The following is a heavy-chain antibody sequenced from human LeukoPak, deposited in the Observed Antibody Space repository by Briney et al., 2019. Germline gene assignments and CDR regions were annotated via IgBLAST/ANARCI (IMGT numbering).Heavy chain of an antibody. J-gene: IGHJ3*02. CDR3: AREDSEDAFAI. V-gene: IGHV4-59*01. Sequence: SETLSLTCTVSGGSISSYYWSWIRQPPGKGLEWIGYIYYSGSTNYNPSLKSRVTISVDTSKNQFSLKLSSVTAADTAVYYCAREDSEDAFAIWGQGTMVTVSS. CDR1: GGSISSYY. CDR2: IYYSGST.